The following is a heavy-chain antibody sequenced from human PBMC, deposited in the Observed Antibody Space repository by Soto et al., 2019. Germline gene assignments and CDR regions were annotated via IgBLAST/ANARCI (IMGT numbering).Heavy chain of an antibody. D-gene: IGHD3-9*01. J-gene: IGHJ6*02. CDR3: ARARYYDILTGYYNQVAMDV. Sequence: ASVKVSCKASGGTFSSYAISWVRQAPGQGLEWMGGIIPIFGTANYAQKFQGRVTITADESTSTAYMELSSLRSEDTAVYYCARARYYDILTGYYNQVAMDVWGQGTTVTAP. CDR2: IIPIFGTA. CDR1: GGTFSSYA. V-gene: IGHV1-69*13.